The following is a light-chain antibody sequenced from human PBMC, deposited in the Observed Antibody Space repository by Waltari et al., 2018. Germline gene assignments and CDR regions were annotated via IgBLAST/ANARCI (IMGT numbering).Light chain of an antibody. CDR2: RAS. Sequence: ETVVTQSPATLSVSPGERATLSCTTSQSIGSSLAWYQQKPGQAPRLLIYRASTRATGIPARFSGSGSETEFTLTISSLQSEDFALYYCQQGSILPLTFGGGTKVEIK. CDR3: QQGSILPLT. V-gene: IGKV3-15*01. J-gene: IGKJ4*01. CDR1: QSIGSS.